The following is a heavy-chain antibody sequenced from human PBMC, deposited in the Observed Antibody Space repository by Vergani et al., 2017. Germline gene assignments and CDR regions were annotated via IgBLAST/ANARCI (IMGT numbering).Heavy chain of an antibody. V-gene: IGHV4-34*01. J-gene: IGHJ5*02. CDR2: INHSGST. Sequence: QVQLQQWGAGLLKPSETLSLTCAVYGGSFSGYYWSWIRQPPGKGLEWIGEINHSGSTNYNPSLKSRVTISVDTSKNQFSLKLSSVTAADTAVYYCAREYNWNGDWFDPWGQGTLDTVSS. CDR3: AREYNWNGDWFDP. D-gene: IGHD1-20*01. CDR1: GGSFSGYY.